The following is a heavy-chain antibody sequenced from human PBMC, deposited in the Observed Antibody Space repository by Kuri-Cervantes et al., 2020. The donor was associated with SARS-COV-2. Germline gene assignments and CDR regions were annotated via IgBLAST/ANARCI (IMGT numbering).Heavy chain of an antibody. CDR3: ARASAGSSWGYYYYMDV. CDR1: GFTFSSYA. CDR2: ISGSGGST. Sequence: GGSLRLSCAASGFTFSSYAMSWVRQAPGKGLEWVSAISGSGGSTYYADSVKGRFTISRDNAGNSLFLQMNSLRSEDTAVYYCARASAGSSWGYYYYMDVWGIGTTVTVSS. J-gene: IGHJ6*03. D-gene: IGHD1-26*01. V-gene: IGHV3-23*01.